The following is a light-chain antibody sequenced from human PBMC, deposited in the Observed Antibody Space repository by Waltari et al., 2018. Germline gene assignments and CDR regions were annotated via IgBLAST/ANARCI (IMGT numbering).Light chain of an antibody. Sequence: QSALTQPASVSGSPGESITISCTGTSSDVGGYNCVSWYQQHPGKAPKLMIYDVRNRPSGVSNRFSGSKSGNTASLTISGLQAEDEADYYCSSYTSSNTLVFGTGTKVTAL. J-gene: IGLJ1*01. V-gene: IGLV2-14*03. CDR2: DVR. CDR1: SSDVGGYNC. CDR3: SSYTSSNTLV.